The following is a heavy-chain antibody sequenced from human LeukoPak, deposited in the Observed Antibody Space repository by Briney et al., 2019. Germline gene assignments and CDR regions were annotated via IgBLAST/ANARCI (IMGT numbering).Heavy chain of an antibody. J-gene: IGHJ5*02. V-gene: IGHV4-59*12. CDR3: ARGSLMVRGWFDP. D-gene: IGHD3-10*01. Sequence: PSETLSLTCTVSGGSISSYYWSWIRQPPGKGLEWIGYIYYSGTTNYNPSLKSRVTISVDSSKNQFSLKLSSVTAADTAVYYCARGSLMVRGWFDPWGQGTLVTVSS. CDR1: GGSISSYY. CDR2: IYYSGTT.